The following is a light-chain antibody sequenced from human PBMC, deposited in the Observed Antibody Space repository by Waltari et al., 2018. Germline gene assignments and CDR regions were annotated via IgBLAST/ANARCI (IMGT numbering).Light chain of an antibody. V-gene: IGKV1-6*01. Sequence: AIHMTQSPSSLSASVGDRVVITCRASQGIRVDLAWYQQKSGKAPKLLIYGASPLQSGVPSRFSGNTSDTDFTLTISSLQPEDIATYYCLQDYSYPRTFGQGTKVEIK. J-gene: IGKJ1*01. CDR3: LQDYSYPRT. CDR2: GAS. CDR1: QGIRVD.